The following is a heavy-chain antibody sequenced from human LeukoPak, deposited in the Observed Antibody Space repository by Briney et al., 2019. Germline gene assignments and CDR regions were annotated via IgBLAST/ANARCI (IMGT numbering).Heavy chain of an antibody. V-gene: IGHV3-74*01. D-gene: IGHD1-1*01. J-gene: IGHJ2*01. CDR2: INPSGSST. CDR3: ARGGPVTMTTYPNWYFDL. CDR1: GFTFSRYW. Sequence: GGSLRLSCIASGFTFSRYWIHWIRQVPGQGPVWVSRINPSGSSTNCADSVKGRFTISRDNAKNTLYLQMNSLRAEDTAVYYCARGGPVTMTTYPNWYFDLWGRGTLVTVSS.